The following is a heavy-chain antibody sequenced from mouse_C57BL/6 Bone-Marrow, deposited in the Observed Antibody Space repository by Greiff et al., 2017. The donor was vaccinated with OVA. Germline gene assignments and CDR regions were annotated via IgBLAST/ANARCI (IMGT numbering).Heavy chain of an antibody. J-gene: IGHJ2*01. CDR1: GYTFTSYW. Sequence: QVQLQQPGAELVRPGTSVKLSCTASGYTFTSYWMHWVKQRPGQGLEWIGVIDPSDSYTNYNQKFKGKATLTVDTSSSTAYMQLSSLTSEDSAVYYCARDYVSSYDVDYWGQGTTLTVSS. CDR2: IDPSDSYT. CDR3: ARDYVSSYDVDY. D-gene: IGHD1-1*01. V-gene: IGHV1-59*01.